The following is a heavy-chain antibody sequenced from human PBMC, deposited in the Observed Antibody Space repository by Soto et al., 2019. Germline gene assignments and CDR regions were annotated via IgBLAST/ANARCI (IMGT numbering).Heavy chain of an antibody. V-gene: IGHV2-70*01. D-gene: IGHD3-9*01. CDR3: ALSLRYFDWLSATLTFDH. Sequence: SGPTLVNPTQTLTLTCTFSGFSLSTSGMCVSWIRQPPGKALEWLALIDWDDDKYYSTSLKTRLTISKDTSKNQVVLTMTNMDTVDTATYYCALSLRYFDWLSATLTFDHWGQGTLFPVSS. CDR1: GFSLSTSGMC. J-gene: IGHJ5*02. CDR2: IDWDDDK.